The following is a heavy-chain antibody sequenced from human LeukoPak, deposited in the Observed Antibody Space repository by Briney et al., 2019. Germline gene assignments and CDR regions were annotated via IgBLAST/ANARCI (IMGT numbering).Heavy chain of an antibody. V-gene: IGHV4-61*02. Sequence: SETLSLTCTVSGGSISSSSYYWSWIRQPAGKGLEWIGRIYTSGSTNYNPSLKSRVTMSVDTSKNQFSLKLSSVTAADTAVYYCARGSGYDDYWGQGTLVTVSS. D-gene: IGHD3-3*01. CDR1: GGSISSSSYY. CDR3: ARGSGYDDY. CDR2: IYTSGST. J-gene: IGHJ4*02.